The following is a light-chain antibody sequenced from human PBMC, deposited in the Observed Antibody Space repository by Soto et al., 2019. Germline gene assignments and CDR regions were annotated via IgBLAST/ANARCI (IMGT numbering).Light chain of an antibody. CDR3: QQRSDWPPLT. V-gene: IGKV3-11*01. J-gene: IGKJ4*01. CDR2: DAS. CDR1: QSVSRD. Sequence: EIVLTQSPGTLSLSPGERATLSCRASQSVSRDLAWYQQKHGQAPRLLIYDASKRATGIPDRFSGSGSGTDFTLTISSLEPEDVAVYYCQQRSDWPPLTFGGGTKVEVK.